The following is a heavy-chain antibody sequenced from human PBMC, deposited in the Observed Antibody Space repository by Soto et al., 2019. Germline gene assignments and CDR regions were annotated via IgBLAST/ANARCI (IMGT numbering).Heavy chain of an antibody. V-gene: IGHV4-4*07. Sequence: KPSATXSLTCTFSRGSMTSYYWTWIRHPAGKGLEWIGRVYSRGGTHYNPSLKSRVTISLDTSKNQFSMRLLSVTDADTAVYFCARGQRFSDWFDPWGQGTLVTVSS. J-gene: IGHJ5*02. CDR1: RGSMTSYY. D-gene: IGHD3-3*01. CDR3: ARGQRFSDWFDP. CDR2: VYSRGGT.